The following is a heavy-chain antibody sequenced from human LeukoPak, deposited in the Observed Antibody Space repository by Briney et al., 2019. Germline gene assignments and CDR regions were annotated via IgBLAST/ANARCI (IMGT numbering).Heavy chain of an antibody. V-gene: IGHV1-18*01. CDR3: AKGTSYNWNDGWFDP. Sequence: ASVKVSCTASGYTFTSYGISWVRQAPGQGLEWMGWISAYNGNTNYAQKLQGRVTMTTDTSTSTAYMELRSLRAEDTAVYYCAKGTSYNWNDGWFDPWGNGSLVTVSS. CDR2: ISAYNGNT. D-gene: IGHD1-20*01. J-gene: IGHJ5*02. CDR1: GYTFTSYG.